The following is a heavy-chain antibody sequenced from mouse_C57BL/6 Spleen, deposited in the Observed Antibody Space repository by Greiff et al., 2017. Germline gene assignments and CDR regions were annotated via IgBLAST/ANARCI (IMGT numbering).Heavy chain of an antibody. CDR2: IYPGDGDT. J-gene: IGHJ4*01. CDR3: ARGDYGDSMDD. Sequence: VQLQQSGAELVKPGASVKISCKASGYAFSSYWMHWVKQRPGQGLEWIGQIYPGDGDTKYNGKFKGKATLTADKSSSTAYMQLSSLTSEDSAVYFCARGDYGDSMDDWGQGTSVTVSS. V-gene: IGHV1-80*01. D-gene: IGHD1-1*02. CDR1: GYAFSSYW.